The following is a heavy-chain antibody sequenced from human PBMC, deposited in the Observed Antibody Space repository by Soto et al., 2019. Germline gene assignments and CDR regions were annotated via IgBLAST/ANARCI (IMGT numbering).Heavy chain of an antibody. D-gene: IGHD5-18*01. Sequence: QITLKESGPTLVKPTQTLTLTCTFSGFSLSGGGVGVGWIRQPPGKALEWVALIYWNDDKRYSPSLKSRLTITKDTSKNQVVLTMTNMDPEDTATYDCAHKMDTVDWFGPWGRGTLVTVPS. J-gene: IGHJ5*02. CDR2: IYWNDDK. CDR3: AHKMDTVDWFGP. V-gene: IGHV2-5*01. CDR1: GFSLSGGGVG.